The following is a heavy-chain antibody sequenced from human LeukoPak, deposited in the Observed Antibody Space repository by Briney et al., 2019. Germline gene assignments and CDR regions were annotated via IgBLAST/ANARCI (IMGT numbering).Heavy chain of an antibody. CDR3: VRAGGSGRYGRFDP. J-gene: IGHJ5*02. V-gene: IGHV3-74*01. CDR1: GFTFTAYW. Sequence: GGSLRLSCAASGFTFTAYWMHWVRQAPGKGLVWVSRINSDGTTTNYADSVKGRFTISRDNAKNTVYLQMNSLRAEDTAVYYCVRAGGSGRYGRFDPWGQGTLVSVSS. D-gene: IGHD3-10*01. CDR2: INSDGTTT.